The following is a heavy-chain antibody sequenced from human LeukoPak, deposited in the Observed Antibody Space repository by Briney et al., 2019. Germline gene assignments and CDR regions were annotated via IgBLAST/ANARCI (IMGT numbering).Heavy chain of an antibody. CDR2: IYPGDSDT. CDR3: ARRGYSGYEGAWFDP. D-gene: IGHD5-12*01. J-gene: IGHJ5*02. Sequence: GESLKISCKGSGYNFTTYWIGWVRQMPGQGLEWMGIIYPGDSDTRYSPSFRGQATISADKSISTAYLEWNSLKASDTAMFYCARRGYSGYEGAWFDPWGQGTLVTVSS. V-gene: IGHV5-51*01. CDR1: GYNFTTYW.